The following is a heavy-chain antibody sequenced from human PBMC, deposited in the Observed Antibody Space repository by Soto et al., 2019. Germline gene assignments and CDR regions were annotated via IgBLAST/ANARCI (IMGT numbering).Heavy chain of an antibody. J-gene: IGHJ6*02. CDR3: ARDYSYDILTGYYPYYYYGMDV. CDR2: INPSGGST. V-gene: IGHV1-46*01. D-gene: IGHD3-9*01. Sequence: GASVKVSCKASGYTFTSYYMHWVRQAPGQGLEWMGIINPSGGSTSYAQKFQGRVTMTRDTSTSTVYMEQSSLRSEDTAVYYCARDYSYDILTGYYPYYYYGMDVWGQGTTVTVPS. CDR1: GYTFTSYY.